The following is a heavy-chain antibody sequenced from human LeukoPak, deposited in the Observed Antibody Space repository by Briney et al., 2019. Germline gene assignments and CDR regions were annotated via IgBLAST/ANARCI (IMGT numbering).Heavy chain of an antibody. D-gene: IGHD3-16*01. J-gene: IGHJ4*02. Sequence: PSETLSLTSTVSGGSMYNYYWTWIRQSAGKGLEWIGRIYTSESTYYNPSLKSRVTMSIDTSKNQFSLKLSSVTAADTAIYYCARARAAANTYADYWGQGTLVTVSS. CDR3: ARARAAANTYADY. CDR1: GGSMYNYY. CDR2: IYTSEST. V-gene: IGHV4-4*07.